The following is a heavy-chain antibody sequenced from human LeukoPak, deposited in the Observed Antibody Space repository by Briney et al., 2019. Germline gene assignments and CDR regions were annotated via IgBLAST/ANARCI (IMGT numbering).Heavy chain of an antibody. CDR2: ISSNGDRT. CDR1: GFTFSNYA. Sequence: GGSLRLSCAASGFTFSNYAMHWVRQAPGKGLEYVSAISSNGDRTFYANFVKGRFTISRDNSKNTLYLQMGSLRAEDMAVYYCARGSRNHYDYSGYYSYWGQGTLVTVSS. CDR3: ARGSRNHYDYSGYYSY. D-gene: IGHD3-22*01. J-gene: IGHJ4*02. V-gene: IGHV3-64*01.